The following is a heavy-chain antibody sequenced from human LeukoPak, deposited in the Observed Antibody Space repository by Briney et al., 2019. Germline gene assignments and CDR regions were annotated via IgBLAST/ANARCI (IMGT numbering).Heavy chain of an antibody. CDR2: IYYSGST. CDR1: GGSISSGDYY. CDR3: ARAVGDSKWLLSSPPDWFDP. Sequence: PSQTLSLTCTISGGSISSGDYYWSWIRQPPGKGLEWIGYIYYSGSTYYNPSLKSRVTISVDTSKNQFSLKLSSVTAADTAVYYCARAVGDSKWLLSSPPDWFDPWGQGTLVTVSS. J-gene: IGHJ5*02. D-gene: IGHD3-3*01. V-gene: IGHV4-30-4*01.